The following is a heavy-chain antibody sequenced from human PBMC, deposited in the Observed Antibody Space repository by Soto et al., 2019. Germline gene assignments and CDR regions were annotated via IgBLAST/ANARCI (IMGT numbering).Heavy chain of an antibody. J-gene: IGHJ3*02. CDR3: AASYYAILTGHFAFDI. CDR2: IYHSGTT. CDR1: GDSITSNSYF. Sequence: PSETLSLTCTVSGDSITSNSYFWAWIRQPPGKGLEWIGCIYHSGTTYYNPSLKSRVTISVDTSKNQFSLNLSSVTAADTAVYFCAASYYAILTGHFAFDIWGHGTMVTVSS. V-gene: IGHV4-39*07. D-gene: IGHD3-9*01.